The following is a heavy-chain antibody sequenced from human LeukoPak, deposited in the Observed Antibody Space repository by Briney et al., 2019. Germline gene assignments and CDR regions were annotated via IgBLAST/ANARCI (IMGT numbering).Heavy chain of an antibody. V-gene: IGHV1-69*05. J-gene: IGHJ6*03. Sequence: GASVKVSCKASGGTFSSYAISWVRQAPGQGLEWMGGIIPIFGTANYAQKFQGRVTITTDESTSTAYMELSSLSSEDTAVYYCAREYCSSTSCYFVEYYMDVWGKGTTVTVSS. CDR1: GGTFSSYA. D-gene: IGHD2-2*01. CDR3: AREYCSSTSCYFVEYYMDV. CDR2: IIPIFGTA.